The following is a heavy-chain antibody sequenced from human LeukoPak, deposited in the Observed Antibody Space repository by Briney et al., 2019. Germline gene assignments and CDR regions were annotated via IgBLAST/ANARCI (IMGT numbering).Heavy chain of an antibody. J-gene: IGHJ4*02. CDR2: INHNAEMI. D-gene: IGHD3-9*01. V-gene: IGHV3-48*02. CDR3: ARDHDWAFDL. Sequence: GGSLRLSCEASGFPFSSYVMSWVRQAPGKGLEWIAYINHNAEMIFYPDFVKGRFTISRDNAKNLLYLQMNALRDEDTAIYYCARDHDWAFDLWGQGTLVTVSS. CDR1: GFPFSSYV.